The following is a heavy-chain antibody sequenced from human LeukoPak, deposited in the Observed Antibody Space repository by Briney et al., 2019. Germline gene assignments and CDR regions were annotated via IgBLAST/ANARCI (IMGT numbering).Heavy chain of an antibody. D-gene: IGHD6-19*01. CDR3: ARGGTNSSGWYDDAFDI. CDR2: IYTSGST. J-gene: IGHJ3*02. V-gene: IGHV4-61*02. Sequence: PSQTLSLTCTVSGGSISSGSYYWSWIRQPAGKGLEWIGRIYTSGSTNYNPSLKSRVTISVDTSKNQFSLKLSSVTAADTAVYYCARGGTNSSGWYDDAFDIWGQGTMVTVSS. CDR1: GGSISSGSYY.